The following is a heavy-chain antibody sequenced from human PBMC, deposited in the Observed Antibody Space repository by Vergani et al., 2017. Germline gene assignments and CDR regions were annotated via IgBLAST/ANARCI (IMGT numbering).Heavy chain of an antibody. Sequence: QVQLQQWGAGLLKTSETLSLTCAVYGGSFSGYYWSWIRQPPGKGLEWIGEINHSGSTNYNPSLRSRVTISGDTSKNQFSLKLSSVTAADTAVYYCASMRVVAASPFDYWGQGTLVTVSS. CDR1: GGSFSGYY. J-gene: IGHJ4*02. CDR3: ASMRVVAASPFDY. CDR2: INHSGST. V-gene: IGHV4-34*01. D-gene: IGHD2-15*01.